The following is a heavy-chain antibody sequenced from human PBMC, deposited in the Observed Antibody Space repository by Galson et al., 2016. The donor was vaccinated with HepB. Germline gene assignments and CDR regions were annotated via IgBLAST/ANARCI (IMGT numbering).Heavy chain of an antibody. J-gene: IGHJ4*02. CDR3: GRESLYCSGGNFYPPLCDY. V-gene: IGHV1-18*04. CDR2: SSVDIGNT. D-gene: IGHD2-15*01. CDR1: GYTFINYG. Sequence: SVKLSCKASGYTFINYGISWVRQAPGQGLAWMGWSSVDIGNTNYAQKLQDIVTMTTDTSTSTAYMELRSLRSADTAVYYCGRESLYCSGGNFYPPLCDYWGQGTLVTFSS.